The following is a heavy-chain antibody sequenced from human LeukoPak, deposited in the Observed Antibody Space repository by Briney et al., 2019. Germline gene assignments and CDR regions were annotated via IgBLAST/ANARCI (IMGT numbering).Heavy chain of an antibody. CDR1: GFTFSSYS. Sequence: GGSLRLSCAASGFTFSSYSMNWVRQAPGKGLEWVSSISSSSSYIYCADSVKGRFTISRDNAKNSLYLQMNSLRAEDTAVYYCARVRPYSSGLLDYWGQGTLVTVSS. D-gene: IGHD6-19*01. CDR3: ARVRPYSSGLLDY. J-gene: IGHJ4*02. CDR2: ISSSSSYI. V-gene: IGHV3-21*01.